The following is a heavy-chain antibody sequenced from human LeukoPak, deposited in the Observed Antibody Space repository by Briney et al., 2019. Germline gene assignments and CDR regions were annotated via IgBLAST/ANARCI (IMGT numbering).Heavy chain of an antibody. CDR3: ARPSLLDYDFWSPDAFDI. V-gene: IGHV4-39*01. Sequence: KPSETLSLTCTVSGGSISSSSYYWVWIRQPPGKGLEGIGSIYYSGSTYYNPSLKSRVTISVDTSKNQFSLKLSSVTAAATAVYYCARPSLLDYDFWSPDAFDIWGQGTMVTVSS. CDR1: GGSISSSSYY. CDR2: IYYSGST. J-gene: IGHJ3*02. D-gene: IGHD3-3*01.